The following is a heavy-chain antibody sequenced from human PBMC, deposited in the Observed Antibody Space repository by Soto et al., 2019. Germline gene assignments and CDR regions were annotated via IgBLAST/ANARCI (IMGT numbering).Heavy chain of an antibody. CDR1: GFTFSSYW. CDR2: IKQDGSEK. Sequence: PAESLSLSCAASGFTFSSYWMSWVRQAPGKGLEWVANIKQDGSEKYYVDSVKGRFTISRDNDKNSPYLQMNSLRAEDTAVYYCARASYYYGSGSRSWGQGTLVTVSS. V-gene: IGHV3-7*04. D-gene: IGHD3-10*01. J-gene: IGHJ5*02. CDR3: ARASYYYGSGSRS.